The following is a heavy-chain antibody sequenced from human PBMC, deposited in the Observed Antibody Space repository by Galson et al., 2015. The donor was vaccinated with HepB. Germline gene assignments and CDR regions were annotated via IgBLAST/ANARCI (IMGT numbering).Heavy chain of an antibody. Sequence: SVKVSCKASGYTFTGYYMHWVRQAPGQGLEWMGWINPNSGGTNYAQKFQGWVTMTRDTSNSTAYMELSRLRSDDTAVYYCARDYYGSGSSLGAFDIWGQGTMVTVSS. CDR3: ARDYYGSGSSLGAFDI. V-gene: IGHV1-2*04. J-gene: IGHJ3*02. CDR2: INPNSGGT. CDR1: GYTFTGYY. D-gene: IGHD3-10*01.